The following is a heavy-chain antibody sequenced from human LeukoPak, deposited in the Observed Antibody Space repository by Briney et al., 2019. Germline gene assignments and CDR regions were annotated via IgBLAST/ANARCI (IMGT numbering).Heavy chain of an antibody. V-gene: IGHV1-2*04. J-gene: IGHJ6*02. CDR1: GGTFSSYA. CDR2: INPNSGGT. Sequence: GASVKVSCKASGGTFSSYAISWVRQAPGQGLEWMGWINPNSGGTNYAQKFQGWVTMTRDTSISTAYMELSRLRSDDTAVYYCARIGWGTYGMDVWGQGTTVTVSS. CDR3: ARIGWGTYGMDV. D-gene: IGHD3-16*01.